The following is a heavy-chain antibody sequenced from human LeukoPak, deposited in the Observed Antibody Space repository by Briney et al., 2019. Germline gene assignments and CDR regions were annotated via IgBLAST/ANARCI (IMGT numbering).Heavy chain of an antibody. CDR3: ARHLHSDGSGSYLNWFDP. V-gene: IGHV4-4*09. J-gene: IGHJ5*02. CDR2: IYTRGST. CDR1: GGSISRYY. Sequence: SETLSLTCTVSGGSISRYYWSRIRQPPGKGLEWIGYIYTRGSTNYNPSLKSRVTISGDTSKNQFSLKLTSVTAADTAVYYCARHLHSDGSGSYLNWFDPWGQGTLVTVSS. D-gene: IGHD3-10*01.